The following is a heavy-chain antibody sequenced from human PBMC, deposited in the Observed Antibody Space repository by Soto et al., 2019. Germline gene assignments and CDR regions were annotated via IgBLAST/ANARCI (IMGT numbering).Heavy chain of an antibody. CDR2: IKSKTDGGTT. D-gene: IGHD4-17*01. CDR3: TTDGDPYGYYVFDY. V-gene: IGHV3-15*01. Sequence: EVQLVESGGGLVKPGGSLRLSCAASGFTFSNAWMSWVRQAPGKGLEWVGRIKSKTDGGTTDYAAPVKGRFTISRDDSKNTLYLQMNGLKTEDTAVYYCTTDGDPYGYYVFDYGGQGTLVTVSS. J-gene: IGHJ4*02. CDR1: GFTFSNAW.